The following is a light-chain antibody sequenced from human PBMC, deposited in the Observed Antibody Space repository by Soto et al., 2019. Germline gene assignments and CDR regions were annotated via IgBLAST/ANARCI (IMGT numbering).Light chain of an antibody. CDR1: SSNIGAGYD. Sequence: QSVLTQPPSVSGAPGQRVTISCTGSSSNIGAGYDIHWYQQLPGTAPKLLVYGNTHRPSGVPDRFSGSKSSTSASLAITGLQAEDEAHYYCQSYDNSLSGWVFGGGTKLTVL. CDR2: GNT. J-gene: IGLJ3*02. V-gene: IGLV1-40*01. CDR3: QSYDNSLSGWV.